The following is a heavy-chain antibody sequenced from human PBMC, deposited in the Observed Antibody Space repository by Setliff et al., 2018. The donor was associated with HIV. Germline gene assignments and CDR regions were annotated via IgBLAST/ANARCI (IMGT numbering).Heavy chain of an antibody. V-gene: IGHV4-34*01. CDR3: ARFDVTPMTTRDY. J-gene: IGHJ4*02. D-gene: IGHD4-17*01. CDR2: IHHTGHI. Sequence: SETLSLTCAVYGGPSTDHYWNWIRQPPGKGLEWIGEIHHTGHINYNPSFKSRVTMSLDMSTNQFSLKMASMTAADSAVYYCARFDVTPMTTRDYWGQGTQVTVSS. CDR1: GGPSTDHY.